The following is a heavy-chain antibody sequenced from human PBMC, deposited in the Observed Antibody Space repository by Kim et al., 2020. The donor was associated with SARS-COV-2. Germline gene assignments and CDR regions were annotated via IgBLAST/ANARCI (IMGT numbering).Heavy chain of an antibody. V-gene: IGHV1-69*13. CDR1: GGTFSSYA. D-gene: IGHD5-18*01. J-gene: IGHJ4*02. CDR3: ARYDIPGYSNPAD. CDR2: IIPIFGTA. Sequence: SVKVSCKASGGTFSSYAISWVRQAPGQGLEWMGGIIPIFGTANYAQKFPGRVTITADESTSTAYMELSSLRSEDTAVYYCARYDIPGYSNPADWGQGTLVTVSS.